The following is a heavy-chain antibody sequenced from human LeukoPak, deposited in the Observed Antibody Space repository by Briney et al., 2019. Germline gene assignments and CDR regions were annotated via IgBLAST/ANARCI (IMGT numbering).Heavy chain of an antibody. CDR2: IIPIFGTA. CDR1: GGTFSSYA. Sequence: ASVKVPCKASGGTFSSYAISWVRQAPGQGLEWMGGIIPIFGTANYAQKFQGRVTITADESTSTAYMELSSLRSEDTAVYYCARGGLSGSYSPYYFDYWGQGTLVTVSS. J-gene: IGHJ4*02. CDR3: ARGGLSGSYSPYYFDY. D-gene: IGHD1-26*01. V-gene: IGHV1-69*13.